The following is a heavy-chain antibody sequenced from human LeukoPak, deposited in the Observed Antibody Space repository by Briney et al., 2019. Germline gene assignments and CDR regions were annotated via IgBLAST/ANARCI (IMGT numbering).Heavy chain of an antibody. J-gene: IGHJ4*02. D-gene: IGHD5-24*01. V-gene: IGHV1-69*13. CDR2: IIPIFGTA. CDR3: ARDVDGYNLYYFDY. CDR1: GATFTSYA. Sequence: ASGKFSCKASGATFTSYATSWVRQAPGQGLEWMGGIIPIFGTANYAQKFQGRVTITADESTSTAYMELSSLRSEDTAVYYCARDVDGYNLYYFDYWGQGTLVTVSS.